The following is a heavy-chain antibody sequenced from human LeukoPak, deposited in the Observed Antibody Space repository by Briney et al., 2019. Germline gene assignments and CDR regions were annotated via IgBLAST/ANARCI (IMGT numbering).Heavy chain of an antibody. CDR2: IRYDGSDK. J-gene: IGHJ4*02. CDR1: VFTLRTYG. D-gene: IGHD2-2*01. CDR3: AKDKAPLLQSTSCAFDH. Sequence: PGGSLRLSCAASVFTLRTYGMLGVRQSPGKGLEGVTFIRYDGSDKYYVDSVQGRFTISRDNSKNTVYLQMHSLRPEDTAVYYCAKDKAPLLQSTSCAFDHWGQGTHVTVSS. V-gene: IGHV3-30*02.